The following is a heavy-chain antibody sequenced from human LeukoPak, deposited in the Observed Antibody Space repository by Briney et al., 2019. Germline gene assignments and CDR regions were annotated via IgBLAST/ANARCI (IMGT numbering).Heavy chain of an antibody. Sequence: SETLSLTCTVSGGSISSSSYYWGWIRQPPGKGLEWIGSIYYSGSTYYNPSLKSRVTISVDTSKNQFSLKLSSVTAADTAVYYCASWAWGSIQLGTEYYYGMDVWGQGTTVTVSS. CDR1: GGSISSSSYY. D-gene: IGHD5-18*01. V-gene: IGHV4-39*01. CDR3: ASWAWGSIQLGTEYYYGMDV. CDR2: IYYSGST. J-gene: IGHJ6*02.